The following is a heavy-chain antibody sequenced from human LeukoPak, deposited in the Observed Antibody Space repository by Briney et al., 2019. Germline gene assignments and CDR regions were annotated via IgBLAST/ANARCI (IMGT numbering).Heavy chain of an antibody. V-gene: IGHV4-39*01. Sequence: SETLSLTCTVSGGSISSSSYYWGWIRQPPGKGLEWIGSIYYSGSTYYNPSLKSRVTISVDTSKNQFSLKLSSVTAADTAVYYCARHWRRGFIVVVVAASPTFEYWGQGTLVTVSS. CDR1: GGSISSSSYY. D-gene: IGHD2-15*01. J-gene: IGHJ4*02. CDR3: ARHWRRGFIVVVVAASPTFEY. CDR2: IYYSGST.